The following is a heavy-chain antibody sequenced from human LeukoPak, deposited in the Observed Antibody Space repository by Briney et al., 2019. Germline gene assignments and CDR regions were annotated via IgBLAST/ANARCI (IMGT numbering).Heavy chain of an antibody. Sequence: GGSLRLSCAASGFTFSSYGMHWVRQAPGKGLEWVAFIRYDGSNKYYADSVKGRFTISRDNSKNTLYLQMNSLRAEDTAVYYCARGRGIAAAGGDYWGQGTLVTVSS. CDR1: GFTFSSYG. J-gene: IGHJ4*02. CDR3: ARGRGIAAAGGDY. D-gene: IGHD6-13*01. CDR2: IRYDGSNK. V-gene: IGHV3-30*02.